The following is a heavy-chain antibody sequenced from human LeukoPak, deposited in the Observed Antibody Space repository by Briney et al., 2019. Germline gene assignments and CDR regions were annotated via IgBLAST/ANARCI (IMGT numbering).Heavy chain of an antibody. D-gene: IGHD2-15*01. CDR3: ARDTGYCSGGSCFLFDP. V-gene: IGHV1-69*13. CDR2: IIPIFGTA. Sequence: ASVKVSCKASGGTFSSYAISWMRQAPGQGLEWMGGIIPIFGTANYAQKFQGRVTITADESTSTAYMELSSLRSEDTAVYYCARDTGYCSGGSCFLFDPWGQGTLVTVSS. J-gene: IGHJ5*02. CDR1: GGTFSSYA.